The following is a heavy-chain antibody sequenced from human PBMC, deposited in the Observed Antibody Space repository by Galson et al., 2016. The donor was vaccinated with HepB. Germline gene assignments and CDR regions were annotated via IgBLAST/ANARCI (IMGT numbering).Heavy chain of an antibody. V-gene: IGHV1-69*13. J-gene: IGHJ6*02. CDR1: GGTFNSYD. Sequence: SVKVSCRASGGTFNSYDFSWVRQAPGQGLEWMGGIIPLFGTANYAQKFQGRITITADESTITVYMELSSLRSEDTAVYYCARDLEVVAGHGMGVWGQGTTVTVSS. D-gene: IGHD6-19*01. CDR2: IIPLFGTA. CDR3: ARDLEVVAGHGMGV.